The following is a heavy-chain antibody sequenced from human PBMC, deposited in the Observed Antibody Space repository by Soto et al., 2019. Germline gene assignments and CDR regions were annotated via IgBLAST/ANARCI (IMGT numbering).Heavy chain of an antibody. CDR2: ISSSSSYI. D-gene: IGHD4-17*01. CDR3: AKDWWTTVTSYFDY. V-gene: IGHV3-21*04. J-gene: IGHJ4*02. CDR1: GFTFSSYS. Sequence: PWGSLRLSCSASGFTFSSYSMNWVRQAPGKGLEWVSSISSSSSYIYYADSVKGRFTISIDNAKNSLYLQMNSPRAEDTAVYYCAKDWWTTVTSYFDYWGQGTLVTVSS.